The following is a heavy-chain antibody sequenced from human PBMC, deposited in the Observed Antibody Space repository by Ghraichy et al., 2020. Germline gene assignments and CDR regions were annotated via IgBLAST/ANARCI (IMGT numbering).Heavy chain of an antibody. Sequence: SETLSLTCTVSGGSISSTTYYWGWIRQPPGKGLEWIGSIYHSGGTYYNPSLRSRVTISVDTSKNQFSLKLTSVTAADTAVYYCANSPPPSGYYRLRKSDGCDPWCQGTLVTFSS. CDR2: IYHSGGT. D-gene: IGHD3-3*01. V-gene: IGHV4-39*01. CDR1: GGSISSTTYY. J-gene: IGHJ5*02. CDR3: ANSPPPSGYYRLRKSDGCDP.